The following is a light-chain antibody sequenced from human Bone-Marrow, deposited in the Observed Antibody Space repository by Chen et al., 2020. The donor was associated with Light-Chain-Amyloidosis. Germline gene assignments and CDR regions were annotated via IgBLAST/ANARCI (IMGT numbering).Light chain of an antibody. J-gene: IGLJ2*01. V-gene: IGLV3-25*03. CDR1: DLPTKY. CDR2: RDT. Sequence: SSELTQPPTASASTGQTARITCSGDDLPTKYAYWYQQKPGQAPVLVIHRDTERPSGITGRFSDSSSETTANLAISGVQAEDEADYHCQSADSSGTYEVIFGGGTKLTVL. CDR3: QSADSSGTYEVI.